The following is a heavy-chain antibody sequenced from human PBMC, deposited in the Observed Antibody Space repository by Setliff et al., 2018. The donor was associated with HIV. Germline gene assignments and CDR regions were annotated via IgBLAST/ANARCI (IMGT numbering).Heavy chain of an antibody. CDR1: GYTFISYD. J-gene: IGHJ4*02. CDR2: ISAYNGNT. D-gene: IGHD1-26*01. Sequence: ASVKVSCKASGYTFISYDINWVRQPPGQGLEWMGWISAYNGNTRYAQKLQGRVTMTTDASTSTAYMELRSLRSDDTAVYYCARESGSYYRDLDYWGQGTLVTVSS. V-gene: IGHV1-18*01. CDR3: ARESGSYYRDLDY.